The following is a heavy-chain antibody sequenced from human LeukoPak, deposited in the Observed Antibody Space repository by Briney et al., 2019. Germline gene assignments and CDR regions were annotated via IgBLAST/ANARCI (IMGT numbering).Heavy chain of an antibody. CDR1: GFTFSDYY. Sequence: GGSLRLYCTASGFTFSDYYMSWIRQAPGKGLEWVSNIRSSGSAMYYADSVKGRFTISRDNAQNSLYLQMNSLGVEDTAVYYCARAPGGYYDSSGHFGYWLDPWGQGTLVTVSS. J-gene: IGHJ5*02. CDR2: IRSSGSAM. D-gene: IGHD3-22*01. CDR3: ARAPGGYYDSSGHFGYWLDP. V-gene: IGHV3-11*04.